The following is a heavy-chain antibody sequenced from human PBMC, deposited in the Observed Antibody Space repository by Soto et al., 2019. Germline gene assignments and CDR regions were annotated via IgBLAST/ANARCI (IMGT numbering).Heavy chain of an antibody. CDR3: AKDRGTNYYFYGMDV. D-gene: IGHD1-7*01. Sequence: EVQLLESGGGLVQPGGSLRLSCAASGFTFSSYAISWVRQAPGKGLEWVSALSGSGLSTHYADSVKGRFTISRDNSKNTLYLQMNSLRAEDTALYYCAKDRGTNYYFYGMDVWGQGTTVTVSS. CDR2: LSGSGLST. V-gene: IGHV3-23*01. CDR1: GFTFSSYA. J-gene: IGHJ6*02.